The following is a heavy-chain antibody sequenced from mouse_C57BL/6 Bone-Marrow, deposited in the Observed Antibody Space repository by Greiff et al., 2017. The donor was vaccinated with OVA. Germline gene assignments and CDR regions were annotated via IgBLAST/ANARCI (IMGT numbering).Heavy chain of an antibody. CDR1: GYSFTDYN. CDR2: INPNYGTT. J-gene: IGHJ1*03. D-gene: IGHD1-1*01. CDR3: ARGNYYDSSYGYFDV. Sequence: VQLQQSGPELVKPGASVKISCKASGYSFTDYNMNWVKQSNGKSLEWIGVINPNYGTTSYNQKFKGKATLTVDQASSTAYMQLNSLTSEDAAVYYCARGNYYDSSYGYFDVWGTGTTVTVSS. V-gene: IGHV1-39*01.